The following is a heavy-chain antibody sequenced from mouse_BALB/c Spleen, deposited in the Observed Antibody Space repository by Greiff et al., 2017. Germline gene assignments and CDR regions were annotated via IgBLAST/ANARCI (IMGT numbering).Heavy chain of an antibody. Sequence: QVQLKQSGPGLVAPSQSLSITCTVSGFSLTSYGVHWVRQPPGKGLEWLGVIWAGGSTNYNSALMSRLSISKDNSKSQVFLKMNSLQTDDTAMYYCARDRGGNYDYFDYWGQGTTLTVSS. CDR3: ARDRGGNYDYFDY. J-gene: IGHJ2*01. CDR1: GFSLTSYG. V-gene: IGHV2-9*02. D-gene: IGHD2-1*01. CDR2: IWAGGST.